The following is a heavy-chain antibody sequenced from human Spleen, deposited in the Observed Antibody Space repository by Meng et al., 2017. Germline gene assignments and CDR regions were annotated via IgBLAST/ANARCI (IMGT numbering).Heavy chain of an antibody. CDR2: INHSGST. Sequence: QVQLQQWGAGLLKPSETLSLTCAVYSGSYWNWIRQPPGKGLEWIGEINHSGSTNYNPSLKSRVSMSIDKSKNQFSLKLTSVTAADTAVYHCLRGSGGSVWGQGTLVTVSS. V-gene: IGHV4-34*01. CDR3: LRGSGGSV. J-gene: IGHJ1*01. D-gene: IGHD3-10*01. CDR1: SGSY.